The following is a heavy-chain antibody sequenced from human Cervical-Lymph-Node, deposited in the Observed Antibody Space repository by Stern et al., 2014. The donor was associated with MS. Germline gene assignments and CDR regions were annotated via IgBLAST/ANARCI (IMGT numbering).Heavy chain of an antibody. CDR3: ARVVVGAYSYGLDV. V-gene: IGHV1-69*09. Sequence: VQLVQSGAEMKKPGSAVKVSCKASGGTLNNYAINWVRQAPGQGLEWMGRIIPMLNIANYAQKFQGRVTITADKSTSTAYMELSSLTSEDAAVYYCARVVVGAYSYGLDVWGQGTTVTVSS. CDR1: GGTLNNYA. J-gene: IGHJ6*02. CDR2: IIPMLNIA. D-gene: IGHD1-26*01.